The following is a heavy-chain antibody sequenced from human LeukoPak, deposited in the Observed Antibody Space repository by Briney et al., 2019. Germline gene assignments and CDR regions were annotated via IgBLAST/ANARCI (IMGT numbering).Heavy chain of an antibody. CDR1: GYTFTSYD. Sequence: ASVKVSCKGSGYTFTSYDINWGRQGTGQGVEWMGSMNPNSGNTGYAQKFQRRVTMTRTTSISTPYMELSSLRSEDTAVYYCASEPTAGWFDPWGQGTLVTVSS. CDR2: MNPNSGNT. CDR3: ASEPTAGWFDP. V-gene: IGHV1-8*01. J-gene: IGHJ5*02. D-gene: IGHD1-14*01.